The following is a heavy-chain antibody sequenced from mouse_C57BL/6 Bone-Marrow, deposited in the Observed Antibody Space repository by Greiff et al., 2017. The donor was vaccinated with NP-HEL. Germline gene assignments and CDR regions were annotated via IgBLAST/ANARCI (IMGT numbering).Heavy chain of an antibody. CDR2: ISSGGDYI. CDR3: TSGNSYYYAMDY. J-gene: IGHJ4*01. Sequence: EVMLVESGEGLVKPGGSLKLSCAASGFTFSSYAMSWVRQTPEKRLEWVAYISSGGDYIYYADTVKGRFTISRDNARNTLYLQMSSLKSEDTAMYYCTSGNSYYYAMDYWGQGTSVTVSS. D-gene: IGHD2-1*01. V-gene: IGHV5-9-1*02. CDR1: GFTFSSYA.